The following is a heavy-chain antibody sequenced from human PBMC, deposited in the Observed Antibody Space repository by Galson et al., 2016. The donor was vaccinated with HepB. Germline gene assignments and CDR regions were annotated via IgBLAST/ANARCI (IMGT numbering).Heavy chain of an antibody. D-gene: IGHD3-22*01. CDR3: IKDHRRYYYDTTGYFEC. CDR2: ISWNSNRI. Sequence: SLRLSCAASGFTFGDYAMHWVRQAPGKGLEWVSGISWNSNRIGYADSVRGRFTSSRDNAVNSLYLQMSSLRPEDTAVYYCIKDHRRYYYDTTGYFECWGQGILVTVSS. V-gene: IGHV3-9*01. CDR1: GFTFGDYA. J-gene: IGHJ4*02.